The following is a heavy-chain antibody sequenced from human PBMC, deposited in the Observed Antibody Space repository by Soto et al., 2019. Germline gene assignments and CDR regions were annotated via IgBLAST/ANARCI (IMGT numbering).Heavy chain of an antibody. CDR3: ARDSAGTTSYYYYYYGMDV. J-gene: IGHJ6*02. Sequence: ASVKGSRKGAGYTFTSYVMHWVRQAPGQRLEWMGWINAGNGNTKYSQKFQGRVTITRDTSASTAYMELSSLRSEDTAVYYCARDSAGTTSYYYYYYGMDVWGQGTTVTVSS. CDR2: INAGNGNT. D-gene: IGHD1-7*01. CDR1: GYTFTSYV. V-gene: IGHV1-3*01.